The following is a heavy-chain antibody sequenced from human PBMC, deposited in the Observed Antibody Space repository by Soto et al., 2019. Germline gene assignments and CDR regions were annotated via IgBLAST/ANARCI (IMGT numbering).Heavy chain of an antibody. D-gene: IGHD5-12*01. V-gene: IGHV1-18*01. J-gene: IGHJ6*02. Sequence: EASVKVSCKSSGYTFTSYAMHCVRQAPGQGLEWMGWISTYNGDTNYAQTFQGRVTMTTDTSTSTVHMEVRSLRSDDTAVYYCAREGVAPYYYYGMDVWGQGTPVTVSS. CDR2: ISTYNGDT. CDR3: AREGVAPYYYYGMDV. CDR1: GYTFTSYA.